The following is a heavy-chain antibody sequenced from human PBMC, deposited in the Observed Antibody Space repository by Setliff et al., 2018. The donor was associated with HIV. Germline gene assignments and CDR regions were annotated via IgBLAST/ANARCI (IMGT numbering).Heavy chain of an antibody. J-gene: IGHJ5*02. Sequence: PSETLSLTCTVSGGSIGSGGYYWSWIRQHPGKGLEWIGYIYYSGSTYYNLSFKRRLSISVDTSKNQFSLKLSSVTAADTAVYYCARSTYYFDSSGYKYNWFDPWGQGTRVTVSS. CDR3: ARSTYYFDSSGYKYNWFDP. V-gene: IGHV4-31*03. CDR1: GGSIGSGGYY. D-gene: IGHD3-22*01. CDR2: IYYSGST.